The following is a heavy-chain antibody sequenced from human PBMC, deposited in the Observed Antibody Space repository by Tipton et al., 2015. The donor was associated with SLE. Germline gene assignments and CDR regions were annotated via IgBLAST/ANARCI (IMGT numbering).Heavy chain of an antibody. V-gene: IGHV4-59*12. J-gene: IGHJ4*02. Sequence: TLSLTCSVSGGSISSNYWIWTRQPPGKGLEWIGSLYYGGRPFYSPSLKSRVIISLDTSENQFSLKLSSVTAADTAVYYCARSPTLSRFDYWGQGTLVTVSS. CDR1: GGSISSNY. CDR3: ARSPTLSRFDY. CDR2: LYYGGRP.